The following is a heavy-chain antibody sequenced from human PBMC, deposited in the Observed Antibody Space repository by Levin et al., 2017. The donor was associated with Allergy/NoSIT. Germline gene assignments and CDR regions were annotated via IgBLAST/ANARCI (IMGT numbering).Heavy chain of an antibody. CDR3: ARTRGIDSGSYPFDY. CDR1: GGSISTYY. D-gene: IGHD3-10*01. V-gene: IGHV4-59*13. Sequence: SETLSLTCTVSGGSISTYYWSWIRQPPGKGLEWIGYMDYRGTTNYNPSLKSRVTISIDTSKKQFSLKLTSGTAADTAVYYCARTRGIDSGSYPFDYWGQGTLVTVSS. J-gene: IGHJ4*02. CDR2: MDYRGTT.